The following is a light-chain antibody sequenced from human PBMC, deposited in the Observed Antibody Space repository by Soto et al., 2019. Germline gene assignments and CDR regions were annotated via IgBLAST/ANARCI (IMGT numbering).Light chain of an antibody. J-gene: IGKJ1*01. CDR2: GAS. CDR3: PQYSIWRK. Sequence: EIEMTQSPATLSLAPGGIVSLSCRSIESVSTNLAWYQQKAGQAPRLLIYGASTRATGIPARFSGSGSGTDFTLTISSLQSEDFAVYYCPQYSIWRKFGQGTKV. V-gene: IGKV3-15*01. CDR1: ESVSTN.